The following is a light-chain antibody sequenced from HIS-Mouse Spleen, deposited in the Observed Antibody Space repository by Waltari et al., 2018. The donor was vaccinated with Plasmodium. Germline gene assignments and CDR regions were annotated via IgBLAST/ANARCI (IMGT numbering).Light chain of an antibody. CDR2: KAS. CDR3: QQYNSYWT. CDR1: QSISSW. V-gene: IGKV1-5*03. J-gene: IGKJ1*01. Sequence: DIQMTPSPSTLSASVGERVTITCRASQSISSWLAWYQQKPGKAPKLLIYKASSLESGVPSRFSGSGSGTEFTLTISSLQPDDFATYYCQQYNSYWTFGQGTKVEIK.